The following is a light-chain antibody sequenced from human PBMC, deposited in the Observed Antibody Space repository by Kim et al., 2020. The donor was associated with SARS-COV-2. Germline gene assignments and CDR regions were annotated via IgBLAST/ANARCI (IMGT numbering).Light chain of an antibody. J-gene: IGKJ4*01. Sequence: EIVLTQSPGTLSLSPGERATLSCRASQSVSSNYLAWYQQKPGQAPRLLIYGASSRATGIPDRFSGSESGTDFTLTISRLEPEDFAVYYCQQYGTSPPLTFGGGTNVDIK. V-gene: IGKV3-20*01. CDR3: QQYGTSPPLT. CDR2: GAS. CDR1: QSVSSNY.